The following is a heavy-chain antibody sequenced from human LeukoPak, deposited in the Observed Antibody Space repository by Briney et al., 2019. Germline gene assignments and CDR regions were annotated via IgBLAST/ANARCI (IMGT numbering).Heavy chain of an antibody. Sequence: PSETLSLTCTVSGGSISSGGYYWSWIRQHPGKGLEWIGYIYYSGSTYYNPSLKSRVTISVDTSKNQFSLKLSSVTAADTAVYYCARDNSNCNWFDPWGQGTLVAVSS. CDR1: GGSISSGGYY. CDR2: IYYSGST. D-gene: IGHD4-11*01. J-gene: IGHJ5*02. CDR3: ARDNSNCNWFDP. V-gene: IGHV4-31*03.